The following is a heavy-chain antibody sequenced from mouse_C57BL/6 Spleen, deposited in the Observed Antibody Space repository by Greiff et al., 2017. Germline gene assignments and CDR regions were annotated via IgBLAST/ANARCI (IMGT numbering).Heavy chain of an antibody. J-gene: IGHJ3*01. V-gene: IGHV1-59*01. CDR3: AREVDSSGPWFAY. CDR1: GYTFTSYW. Sequence: QVQLQQPGAELVRPGTSVKLSCKASGYTFTSYWMHWVKQRPGQGLEWIGVIDPSDSYTNYNQKFKGKATLTVDTSSSTAYMQLSSLNSEDSAVYYCAREVDSSGPWFAYWGQGTLRTVSA. D-gene: IGHD3-2*02. CDR2: IDPSDSYT.